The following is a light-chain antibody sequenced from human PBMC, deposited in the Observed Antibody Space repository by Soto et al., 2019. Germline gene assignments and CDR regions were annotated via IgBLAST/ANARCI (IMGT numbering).Light chain of an antibody. J-gene: IGKJ1*01. CDR3: QQTYRTPT. CDR2: STS. CDR1: QRIDTY. V-gene: IGKV1-39*01. Sequence: IQMTQSPSALSASVGDRVTITCRASQRIDTYLNWYQQRPGKAPNLLIYSTSTLQSGVPSRFSGSGSGTDFTLTISSLQPEDVATYYCQQTYRTPTFGQGTKV.